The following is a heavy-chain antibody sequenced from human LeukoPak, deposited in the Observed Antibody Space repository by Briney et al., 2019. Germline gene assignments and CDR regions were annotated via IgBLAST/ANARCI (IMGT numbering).Heavy chain of an antibody. V-gene: IGHV4-39*07. CDR1: GGSISSSSYY. CDR3: ARPGRVRGVIVDYYYYYMDV. Sequence: SETLSLTCTVSGGSISSSSYYWGWIRQPPGKGLEWIGSIYYSGSTNYNPSLKSRVTISVDTSKNQFSLKLSSVTAADTAVYYCARPGRVRGVIVDYYYYYMDVWGKGTTVTVSS. CDR2: IYYSGST. D-gene: IGHD3-10*01. J-gene: IGHJ6*03.